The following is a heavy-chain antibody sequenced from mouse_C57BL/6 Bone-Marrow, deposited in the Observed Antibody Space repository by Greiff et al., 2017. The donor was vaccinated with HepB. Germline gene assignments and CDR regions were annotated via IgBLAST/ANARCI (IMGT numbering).Heavy chain of an antibody. J-gene: IGHJ2*01. D-gene: IGHD1-1*01. Sequence: EVMLVESGGDLVKPGGSLKLSCAASGFTFSSYGMSWVRQTPDKRLEWVATISSGGSYTYYPDSVKGRFTIARDNAKNNLYLQMSSLKSEDTAMYYCARRDYGSSYGYWGQGTTLTVSS. V-gene: IGHV5-6*02. CDR3: ARRDYGSSYGY. CDR2: ISSGGSYT. CDR1: GFTFSSYG.